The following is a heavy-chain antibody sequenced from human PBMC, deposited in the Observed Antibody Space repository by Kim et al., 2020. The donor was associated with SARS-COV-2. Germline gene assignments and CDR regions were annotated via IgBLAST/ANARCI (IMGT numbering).Heavy chain of an antibody. CDR3: AHRRLSEWELRLGAFDI. Sequence: SGPTLVNPTQTLTLTCTFSGFSLSTSGVGVGWIRQPPGKALEWLALIYWDDDKRYSPSLKSRLTITKDTSKNQVVLTMTNMDPVDTATYYCAHRRLSEWELRLGAFDIWGQGTMVTVSS. D-gene: IGHD1-26*01. CDR1: GFSLSTSGVG. J-gene: IGHJ3*02. CDR2: IYWDDDK. V-gene: IGHV2-5*02.